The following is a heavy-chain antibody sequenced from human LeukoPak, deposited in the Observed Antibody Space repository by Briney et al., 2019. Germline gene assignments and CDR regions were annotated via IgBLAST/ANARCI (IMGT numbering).Heavy chain of an antibody. V-gene: IGHV4-39*07. CDR2: IYYSGST. CDR3: AGGVVNPYDY. Sequence: SETLSLTCTVSGGSISSSSYYWGWIRQPPGKGLEWIGSIYYSGSTNYNPSLKSRVTISVDASKNQFSLKLSSVTAADTAVYYCAGGVVNPYDYWGQGTLVTVFS. CDR1: GGSISSSSYY. J-gene: IGHJ4*02. D-gene: IGHD3-3*01.